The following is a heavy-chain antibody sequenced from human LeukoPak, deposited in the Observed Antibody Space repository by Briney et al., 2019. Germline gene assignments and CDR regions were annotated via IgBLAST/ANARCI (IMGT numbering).Heavy chain of an antibody. CDR1: DGSIGNFY. V-gene: IGHV4-59*01. D-gene: IGHD3-22*01. CDR3: ARWGHFDASGYFVVDY. Sequence: SETLSLTCTVSDGSIGNFYWNWFRQPPGKTLGWIGHSLYGGRTDYNPSLESRVTVSVDTSKSQFSLKLRSVTTTDTAVYYCARWGHFDASGYFVVDYWGQGALVTVSS. CDR2: SLYGGRT. J-gene: IGHJ4*02.